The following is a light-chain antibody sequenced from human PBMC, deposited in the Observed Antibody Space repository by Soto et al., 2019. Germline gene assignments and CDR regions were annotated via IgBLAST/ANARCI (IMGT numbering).Light chain of an antibody. CDR2: TTS. CDR3: QQCGGSPLFS. Sequence: EIVLTQSPATRSLSPGERATLSCTASQSVTSSCLAWYQRKPGQAPRLLIHTTSTRATDIPDRFSGSGSETDFTLTISRLQPEDWGVYYCQQCGGSPLFSFGPGTRVDL. V-gene: IGKV3-20*01. CDR1: QSVTSSC. J-gene: IGKJ3*01.